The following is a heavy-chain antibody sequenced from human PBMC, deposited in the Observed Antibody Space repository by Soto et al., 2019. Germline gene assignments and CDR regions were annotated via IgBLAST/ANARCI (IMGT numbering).Heavy chain of an antibody. Sequence: ASVKVSCKASGYTFGGFYIHWMRQAPCQGLEWVGSINSNRGATTYAQKFQDSVAMTRDTSVSTAYMDLNRLTSDDTAIYYCAIIMTHTDSFDLWGQGTMVTVSS. CDR3: AIIMTHTDSFDL. CDR2: INSNRGAT. CDR1: GYTFGGFY. V-gene: IGHV1-2*04. J-gene: IGHJ3*01. D-gene: IGHD3-16*01.